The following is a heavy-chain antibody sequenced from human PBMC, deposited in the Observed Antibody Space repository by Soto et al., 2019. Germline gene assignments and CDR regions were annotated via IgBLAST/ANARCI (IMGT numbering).Heavy chain of an antibody. D-gene: IGHD2-15*01. V-gene: IGHV3-9*01. CDR3: AKGGPDGSCSGGRCYFDY. Sequence: EVQLVESGGGLVQPGRSLRLSCAASGFTFDDYAMHWVRRVPGKGLEWVSSISWNSNIIGYADSVKGHFSISRDNAKNSLYLQMSSLRPEDTALYYCAKGGPDGSCSGGRCYFDYWGQGTLVTVSS. CDR2: ISWNSNII. J-gene: IGHJ4*02. CDR1: GFTFDDYA.